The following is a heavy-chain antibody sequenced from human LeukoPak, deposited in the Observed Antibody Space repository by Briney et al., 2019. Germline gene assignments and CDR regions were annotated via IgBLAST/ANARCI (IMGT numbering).Heavy chain of an antibody. D-gene: IGHD2-15*01. CDR2: IYYSGST. Sequence: SETLSLTCTVSGGSISSSSYYWGWIRQPPGKGLEWIGSIYYSGSTCYNPSLKSRVTISVDTSKKQFSLKVTSVTAADTAVYYCARAASNDGGHYFDYWGQGNLVSVSS. CDR3: ARAASNDGGHYFDY. V-gene: IGHV4-39*01. J-gene: IGHJ4*02. CDR1: GGSISSSSYY.